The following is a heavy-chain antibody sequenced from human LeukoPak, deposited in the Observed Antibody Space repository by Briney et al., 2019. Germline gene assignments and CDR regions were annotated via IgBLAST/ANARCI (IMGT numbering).Heavy chain of an antibody. V-gene: IGHV3-23*01. CDR1: GFTFSSYA. Sequence: GGSLRLSCVASGFTFSSYAMTWVRQAPGKGLEWVSVITGSGGSTYYADSVRGRFTISRDNSKNTLYLQMNSLRAEDTAVYYCAKYISDYGDLYEYWGQGTLVTVSS. CDR2: ITGSGGST. CDR3: AKYISDYGDLYEY. D-gene: IGHD4-17*01. J-gene: IGHJ4*02.